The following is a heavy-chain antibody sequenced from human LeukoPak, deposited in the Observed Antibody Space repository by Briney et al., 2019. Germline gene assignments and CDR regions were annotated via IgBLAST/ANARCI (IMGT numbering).Heavy chain of an antibody. CDR2: IYYSGST. J-gene: IGHJ3*02. Sequence: PSETLSLTCTVSGGSISSYYWSWIRQPPGKGLEWIGYIYYSGSTNYNPSLKSRVTISVKTSKNQFSLKLSSVTAADTAVYYCARERVVAATRGAFDIWGQGTMVTVSS. V-gene: IGHV4-59*01. D-gene: IGHD2-15*01. CDR1: GGSISSYY. CDR3: ARERVVAATRGAFDI.